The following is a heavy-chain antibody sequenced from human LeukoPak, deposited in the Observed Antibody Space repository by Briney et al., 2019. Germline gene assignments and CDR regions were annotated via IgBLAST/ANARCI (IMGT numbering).Heavy chain of an antibody. J-gene: IGHJ4*02. V-gene: IGHV4-39*01. Sequence: SETLSLTCTVSGGSISSSSYYWGWIRQPPGKGLEWIESIYYSGSTYYNPSLKSRVTISVDTSKNQFSLKLSSVTAADTAVYYCARQTIVVVPVQVDYWGQGTLVTVSS. CDR3: ARQTIVVVPVQVDY. CDR1: GGSISSSSYY. D-gene: IGHD2-2*01. CDR2: IYYSGST.